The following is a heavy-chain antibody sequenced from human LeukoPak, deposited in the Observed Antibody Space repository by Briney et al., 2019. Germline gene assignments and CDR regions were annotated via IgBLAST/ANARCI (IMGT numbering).Heavy chain of an antibody. CDR2: INHSGST. D-gene: IGHD3-3*01. J-gene: IGHJ4*02. CDR3: ARHLRFLEPSIFDY. CDR1: GGSLSGYY. V-gene: IGHV4-34*01. Sequence: PSETLSLTCAVYGGSLSGYYWSWIRQPPGKGLEWIGEINHSGSTNYNPSLKSRVTISVDTSKNQFSLKLSSVTAADTAVYYCARHLRFLEPSIFDYWGQGTLVTVSS.